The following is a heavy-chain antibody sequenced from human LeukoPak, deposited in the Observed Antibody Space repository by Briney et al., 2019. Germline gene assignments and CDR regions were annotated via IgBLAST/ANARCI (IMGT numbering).Heavy chain of an antibody. CDR3: ARDDYGDYGGTDFFDY. V-gene: IGHV3-21*01. D-gene: IGHD4-17*01. CDR1: GFTFSDYF. CDR2: ISGSSRHI. J-gene: IGHJ4*02. Sequence: GGSLRLSCAASGFTFSDYFMNWVRQAPGKGLEYVSSISGSSRHIYYADSVKGRFTISRDNAKSSLYLQINSLRAEDTAVYYCARDDYGDYGGTDFFDYWGQGILVTVSS.